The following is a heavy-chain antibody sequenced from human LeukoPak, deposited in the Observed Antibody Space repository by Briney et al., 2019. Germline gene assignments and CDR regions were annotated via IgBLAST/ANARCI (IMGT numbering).Heavy chain of an antibody. D-gene: IGHD2-2*01. V-gene: IGHV1-24*01. J-gene: IGHJ6*02. CDR2: FDPEDGET. CDR1: GYTLTELS. CDR3: ATGYCSSTSCYLVGMDV. Sequence: GASVNVSCTVSGYTLTELSMHWVRQAPGKGLEWMGGFDPEDGETIYAQKFQGRVTMTEDTSTDTAYMELSSLRSEDTAVYYCATGYCSSTSCYLVGMDVWGQGTTVTVSS.